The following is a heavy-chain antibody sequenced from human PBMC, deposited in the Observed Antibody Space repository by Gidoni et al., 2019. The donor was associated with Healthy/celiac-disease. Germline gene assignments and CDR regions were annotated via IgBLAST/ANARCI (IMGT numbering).Heavy chain of an antibody. D-gene: IGHD3-22*01. Sequence: VKVSCKASGYTFTGYYMHWVRQAPGQGLEWMGWINPNSGGTNYAQKFQGRVTMTRDTSISTAYMELSRLRSDDTAVYYCARERYYDSSGYSEYFQHWGQGTLVTVSS. V-gene: IGHV1-2*02. CDR2: INPNSGGT. CDR1: GYTFTGYY. CDR3: ARERYYDSSGYSEYFQH. J-gene: IGHJ1*01.